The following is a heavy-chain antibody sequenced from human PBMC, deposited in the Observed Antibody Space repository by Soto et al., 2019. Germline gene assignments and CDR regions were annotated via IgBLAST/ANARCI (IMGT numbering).Heavy chain of an antibody. J-gene: IGHJ5*02. CDR2: ISYDGSNN. CDR1: GFTFSSYG. CDR3: AKDSGSPPGWFDP. V-gene: IGHV3-30*18. Sequence: QVPLVESGGGVVQPGRSLRLSCAASGFTFSSYGMHWVRQAPGKGLEWVAVISYDGSNNYYADSVKGRFTITRDNSKSTLYLQMNSLRAEDTAVYYCAKDSGSPPGWFDPWGQGTLVTVSS. D-gene: IGHD1-26*01.